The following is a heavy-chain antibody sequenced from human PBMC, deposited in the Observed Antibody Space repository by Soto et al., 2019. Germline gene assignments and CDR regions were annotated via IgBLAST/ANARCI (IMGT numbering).Heavy chain of an antibody. D-gene: IGHD2-21*01. J-gene: IGHJ4*02. CDR1: GGGNLRDYR. CDR2: IIPKLGSA. Sequence: QVQLVQSGAEVKEPGSSVKVSCKASGGGNLRDYRTTWVRRAPGQGLEWMGGIIPKLGSANYAQNFQGRVTITADESTNTVYMELGSLRSDDTAVYYWARGGDGYTFGAVYWGQGTPVTVSS. V-gene: IGHV1-69*01. CDR3: ARGGDGYTFGAVY.